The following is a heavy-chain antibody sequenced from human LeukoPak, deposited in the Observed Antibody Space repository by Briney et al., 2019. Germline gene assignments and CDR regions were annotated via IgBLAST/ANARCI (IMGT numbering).Heavy chain of an antibody. V-gene: IGHV3-53*01. J-gene: IGHJ5*02. CDR1: GFTVSDNY. Sequence: TGGSLRLSRAAPGFTVSDNYMSWVRQAPGKGLEWVSAMYSGGDTYYADSVKGRFTFSRDISKNTLYLQMNGLRTEDTAMYYCARDAPQVPAAGVLASWGQGTLVTVSS. CDR3: ARDAPQVPAAGVLAS. D-gene: IGHD6-13*01. CDR2: MYSGGDT.